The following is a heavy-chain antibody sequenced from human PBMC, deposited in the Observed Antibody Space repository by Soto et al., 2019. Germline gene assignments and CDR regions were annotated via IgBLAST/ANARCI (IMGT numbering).Heavy chain of an antibody. CDR1: GFTFGDYW. Sequence: GGSLRLSCAASGFTFGDYWMHWVRQPPGKGPEWVSRMTGDGRTTQYADSVKGRFTASGDNAKSTLYLQMNSLRAEDTAVYYCATAEVDYWGTGTLVTVSS. V-gene: IGHV3-74*03. CDR2: MTGDGRTT. CDR3: ATAEVDY. J-gene: IGHJ4*02.